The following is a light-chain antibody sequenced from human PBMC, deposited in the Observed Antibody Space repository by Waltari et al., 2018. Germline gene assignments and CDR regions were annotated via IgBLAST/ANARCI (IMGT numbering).Light chain of an antibody. J-gene: IGLJ3*02. V-gene: IGLV3-21*02. CDR1: DIGRKS. CDR2: DNR. CDR3: QVRDSSSDYRV. Sequence: SYVLTQAPSVSVAPGQAARLTCEGGDIGRKSVHWYQQKPGHAPLLVVYDNRVRPSGIPDRFSGSNSGNTATLTISGVEAGDEADYYCQVRDSSSDYRVFGGGTKLTVL.